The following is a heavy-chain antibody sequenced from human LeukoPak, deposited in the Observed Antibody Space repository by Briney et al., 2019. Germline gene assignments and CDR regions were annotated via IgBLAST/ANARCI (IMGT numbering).Heavy chain of an antibody. CDR2: ISGSGTNT. Sequence: PGGSLRLSCAASGFTFSSYSMNWVRQAPGKGLEWVSAISGSGTNTYYADSVKGRFTISRDNSKNTLYLQMNSLRAEDTAVYYCAKAFPSYYFDNSGYYFWGQGTLVTVFS. CDR1: GFTFSSYS. J-gene: IGHJ4*02. CDR3: AKAFPSYYFDNSGYYF. D-gene: IGHD3-22*01. V-gene: IGHV3-23*01.